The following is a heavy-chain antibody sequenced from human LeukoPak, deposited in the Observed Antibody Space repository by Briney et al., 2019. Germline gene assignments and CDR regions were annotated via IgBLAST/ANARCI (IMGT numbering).Heavy chain of an antibody. CDR2: INPNSGGT. V-gene: IGHV1-2*02. J-gene: IGHJ4*02. CDR1: GYNFTSYY. Sequence: ASVKVSCKASGYNFTSYYMHWVRQAPGQGLEWMGWINPNSGGTNYAQKFQGRVTMTRDTSISTAYMELSRLRSDDTAVYYCARLDGYKGFDYWGQGTLVTVSS. CDR3: ARLDGYKGFDY. D-gene: IGHD5-24*01.